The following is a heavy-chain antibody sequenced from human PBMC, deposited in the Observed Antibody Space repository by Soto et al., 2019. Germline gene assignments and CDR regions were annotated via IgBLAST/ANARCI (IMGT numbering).Heavy chain of an antibody. CDR2: IIPIFGTA. V-gene: IGHV1-69*01. D-gene: IGHD1-7*01. CDR1: GGTVSSYA. Sequence: SLKFCCTSSGGTVSSYAISWVRQAPGQGLEWMGGIIPIFGTANYSQKFQGRVTITADESTSTAYMELSSLRSEDTAVYYCAMGGTGTFWQRDYWGQGTLVTVSS. J-gene: IGHJ4*02. CDR3: AMGGTGTFWQRDY.